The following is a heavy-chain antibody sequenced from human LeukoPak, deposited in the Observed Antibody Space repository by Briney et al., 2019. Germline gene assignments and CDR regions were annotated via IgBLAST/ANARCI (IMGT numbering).Heavy chain of an antibody. V-gene: IGHV1-8*03. CDR3: ALIPSFQVVPADY. J-gene: IGHJ4*02. CDR1: GYTFTSYD. D-gene: IGHD2-2*01. Sequence: GASVKVSCKASGYTFTSYDINWVRQATGQGLEWMGWMNPNSGNKGYAQKFQGRVTITRNTSISTAYMELSSLRSEDTAVYYCALIPSFQVVPADYWGQGTLVTVSS. CDR2: MNPNSGNK.